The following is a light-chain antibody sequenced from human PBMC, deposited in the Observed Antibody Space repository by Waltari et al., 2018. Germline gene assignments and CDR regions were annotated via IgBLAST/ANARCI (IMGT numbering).Light chain of an antibody. J-gene: IGKJ1*01. CDR3: QQYHRYSA. Sequence: DIQMTQSPSTLAASVGDRVTITCRASQTIGGWLAWYQQKPGKAPKLLIYKASILESGVPSRFTGSASGTEFTLTISSLQTDDFATYYCQQYHRYSAFGQGTKVEIK. V-gene: IGKV1-5*03. CDR2: KAS. CDR1: QTIGGW.